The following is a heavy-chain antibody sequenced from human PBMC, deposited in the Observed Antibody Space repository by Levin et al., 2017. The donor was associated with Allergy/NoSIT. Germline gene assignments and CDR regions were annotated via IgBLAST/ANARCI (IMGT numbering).Heavy chain of an antibody. CDR1: GFTFDDYA. J-gene: IGHJ3*02. D-gene: IGHD3-10*01. CDR2: ISWNSGSI. Sequence: PGGSLRLSCAASGFTFDDYAMHWVRQAPGKGLEWVSGISWNSGSIGYADSVKGRFTISRDNAKNSLYLQKNSLRTEDTALYYCARDNIGLPDAFDIWGQGTMVIVSS. V-gene: IGHV3-9*01. CDR3: ARDNIGLPDAFDI.